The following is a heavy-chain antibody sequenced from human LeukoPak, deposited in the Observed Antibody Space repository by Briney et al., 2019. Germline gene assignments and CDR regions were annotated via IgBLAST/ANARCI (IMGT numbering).Heavy chain of an antibody. Sequence: GGSLRLSCAASGFTVSSNYMSWVRQAPGKGLEWVSVIYSGGSTYYADSVKGRFTISRDNSKNTLYLQMNSLRAEDTAVYYCARGISGYDGGGSWGQGTLVTVSS. D-gene: IGHD5-12*01. J-gene: IGHJ5*02. V-gene: IGHV3-53*01. CDR1: GFTVSSNY. CDR2: IYSGGST. CDR3: ARGISGYDGGGS.